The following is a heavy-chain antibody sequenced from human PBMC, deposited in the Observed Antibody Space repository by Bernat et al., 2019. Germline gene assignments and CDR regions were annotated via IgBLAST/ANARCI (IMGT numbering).Heavy chain of an antibody. D-gene: IGHD5-24*01. J-gene: IGHJ4*02. CDR3: ARDHDGPLFDY. V-gene: IGHV3-30-3*01. CDR1: GFTFSSYA. Sequence: VQLVESGGGLVKPGGSLRLSCAASGFTFSSYAMHWVRQAPGKGLEWVAVISYDGSNKYYADSVKGRFTISRDNSKNTLYLQMNSLRAEDTAVYYCARDHDGPLFDYWGQGTLVTVSS. CDR2: ISYDGSNK.